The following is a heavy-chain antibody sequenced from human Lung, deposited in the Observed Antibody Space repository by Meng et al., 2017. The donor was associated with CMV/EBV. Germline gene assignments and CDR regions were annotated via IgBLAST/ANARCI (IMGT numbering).Heavy chain of an antibody. V-gene: IGHV4-4*02. D-gene: IGHD6-19*01. Sequence: QVQLQESGPGLVNPSGTLSLTCAASGGSISSSNWWSWVRQPPGKGLEWIGEIYHSGSTNYNPSLKSRVTISVDKSKNQFSLKLSSVTAADTAVYYCASFPPPGKQWLVTDYWGQGTLVTVSS. CDR1: GGSISSSNW. CDR2: IYHSGST. CDR3: ASFPPPGKQWLVTDY. J-gene: IGHJ4*02.